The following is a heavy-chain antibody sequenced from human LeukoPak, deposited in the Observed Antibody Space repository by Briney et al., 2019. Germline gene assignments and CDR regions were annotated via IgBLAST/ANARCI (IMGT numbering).Heavy chain of an antibody. V-gene: IGHV3-53*01. J-gene: IGHJ4*02. CDR2: IYSGGNT. D-gene: IGHD5-18*01. CDR1: GFTVSSNY. Sequence: GGSLRLSCAASGFTVSSNYMSWVRQAPGKGLEWVSVIYSGGNTYYADSEKGRFTISRDNSKNTLYLQMNSLRAEDTAVYYCTSAMAYYWGQGTLVIVSS. CDR3: TSAMAYY.